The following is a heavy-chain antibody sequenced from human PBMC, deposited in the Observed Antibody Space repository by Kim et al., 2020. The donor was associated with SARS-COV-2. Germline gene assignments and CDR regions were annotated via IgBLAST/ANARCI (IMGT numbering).Heavy chain of an antibody. D-gene: IGHD3-22*01. CDR3: ARDEAGRYYDRPGPAFDI. V-gene: IGHV3-30-3*01. J-gene: IGHJ3*02. CDR2: ISYDGSNK. CDR1: GFTFSSYA. Sequence: GGSLRLSCAASGFTFSSYAMHWVRQAPGKELEWVAVISYDGSNKYYADSVKGRFTNSRDNSKNTLYLQMNSLRAEDTAVYYCARDEAGRYYDRPGPAFDIWGQGTMVTVSS.